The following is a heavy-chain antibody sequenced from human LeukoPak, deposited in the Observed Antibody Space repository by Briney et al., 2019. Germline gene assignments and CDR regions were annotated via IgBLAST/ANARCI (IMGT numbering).Heavy chain of an antibody. CDR1: GFTLSSYG. D-gene: IGHD3-10*01. V-gene: IGHV3-30*18. J-gene: IGHJ4*02. CDR2: ISYDGSNK. Sequence: GRSLRLSCAASGFTLSSYGMHWVRQAPGKGLEGVAVISYDGSNKYYADSVKGRFTISRDNSKNTLYLQMNGLRAEDTAVYYCAEPHYRGFGELFSNFDYWGQGTLVTVSS. CDR3: AEPHYRGFGELFSNFDY.